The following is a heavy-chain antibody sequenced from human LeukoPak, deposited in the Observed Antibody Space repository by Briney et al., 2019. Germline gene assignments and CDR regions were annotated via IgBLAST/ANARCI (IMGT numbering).Heavy chain of an antibody. V-gene: IGHV4-59*01. D-gene: IGHD4-17*01. CDR1: GGSISSYY. CDR2: IYYSGST. CDR3: ARRGYGDYVPGNWFDP. Sequence: SETLSLTCTVSGGSISSYYWSWTRQPPGKGLEWIGYIYYSGSTNYNPSLKSRVTISVDTSKNQFSLKLSSVTAADTAVYYCARRGYGDYVPGNWFDPWGQGTLVTVSS. J-gene: IGHJ5*02.